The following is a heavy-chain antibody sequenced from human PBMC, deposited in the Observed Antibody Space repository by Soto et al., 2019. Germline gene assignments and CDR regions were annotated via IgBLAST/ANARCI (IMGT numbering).Heavy chain of an antibody. D-gene: IGHD1-26*01. J-gene: IGHJ4*02. CDR3: ARWRGAFDS. V-gene: IGHV1-69*06. CDR2: IIPIFGTA. Sequence: GASVKVACKASGGTFSSYAISWVRQAPGQGLEWMGGIIPIFGTANYAQKFQGRVTIPADKSTSTAYMELNSLRSEDTAVYYCARWRGAFDSWGQGALVTVSS. CDR1: GGTFSSYA.